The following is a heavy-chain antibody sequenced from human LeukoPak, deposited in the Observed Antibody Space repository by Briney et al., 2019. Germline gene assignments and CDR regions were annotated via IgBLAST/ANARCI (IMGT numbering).Heavy chain of an antibody. V-gene: IGHV3-30*18. CDR1: GFTFSSYG. CDR3: AKIGNGGTFSDY. D-gene: IGHD4-23*01. J-gene: IGHJ4*02. CDR2: ISYDGSNK. Sequence: GGSLRLSCAASGFTFSSYGMHWVRQAPGKGLEWVAVISYDGSNKYYADSVKGRFIISRDNSKNTLYLQMNSLRAEDTAVYYCAKIGNGGTFSDYWGQGTLVTVSS.